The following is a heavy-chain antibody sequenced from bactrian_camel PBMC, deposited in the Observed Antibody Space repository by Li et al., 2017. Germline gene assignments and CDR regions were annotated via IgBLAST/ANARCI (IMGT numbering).Heavy chain of an antibody. CDR1: GYTRSAYC. J-gene: IGHJ6*01. V-gene: IGHV3S1*01. Sequence: QLVESGGDSVQVGGSLRLSCVASGYTRSAYCMSWFRQAPGKEREVVAGIYTGSSTTYYADSVKGRFTISQEKAKHTMYLQMNSLRSQDTAMYYCAASRFSLSPSLCDGGRQPSFDYWGQGTQVTVS. D-gene: IGHD2*01. CDR3: AASRFSLSPSLCDGGRQPSFDY. CDR2: IYTGSSTT.